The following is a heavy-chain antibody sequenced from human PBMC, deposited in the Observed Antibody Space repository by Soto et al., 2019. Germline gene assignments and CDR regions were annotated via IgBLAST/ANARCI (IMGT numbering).Heavy chain of an antibody. V-gene: IGHV4-34*01. CDR1: GGSVNSGNYY. CDR2: MSHSGGT. CDR3: ARVERGTATTVVDAFDI. J-gene: IGHJ3*02. D-gene: IGHD1-1*01. Sequence: QVQLQQWGAGLLKPSETLSLTCAVYGGSVNSGNYYWSWIRQPPGKGLEWIGEMSHSGGTHFNPSRKSRVTISVDTSKHQFSLKMSAGTDADTALYYCARVERGTATTVVDAFDIWGPGTLVTVSS.